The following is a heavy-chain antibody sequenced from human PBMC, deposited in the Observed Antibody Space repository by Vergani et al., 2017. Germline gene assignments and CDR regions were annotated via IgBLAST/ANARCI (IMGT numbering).Heavy chain of an antibody. V-gene: IGHV1-69*06. CDR3: ARDGAAANWGGYFQH. Sequence: QVQLVQSGAEVKKPGSSVKVSCKASGGTFSSYAISWVRQAPGQGLEWMGGIIPIFGTANYAQKFQGRVTITADKSTSPAYMELSSLRSDDTAVYYCARDGAAANWGGYFQHWGQGTLVTVSS. J-gene: IGHJ1*01. D-gene: IGHD6-13*01. CDR1: GGTFSSYA. CDR2: IIPIFGTA.